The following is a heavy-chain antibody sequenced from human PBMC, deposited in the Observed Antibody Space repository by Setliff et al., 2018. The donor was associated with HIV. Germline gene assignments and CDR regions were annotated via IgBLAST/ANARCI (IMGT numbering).Heavy chain of an antibody. J-gene: IGHJ4*02. CDR1: GFTFGDYS. V-gene: IGHV3-49*04. Sequence: PGGSLRLSCTASGFTFGDYSMNWVRQAPGKGLEWVGFIRSKGYGGTTEYAASVKGRFTISRDDSKSIAYLQMDSLKTEDTAVYYCTTDDNYDFWSGTWGQGTLVTVSS. D-gene: IGHD3-3*01. CDR2: IRSKGYGGTT. CDR3: TTDDNYDFWSGT.